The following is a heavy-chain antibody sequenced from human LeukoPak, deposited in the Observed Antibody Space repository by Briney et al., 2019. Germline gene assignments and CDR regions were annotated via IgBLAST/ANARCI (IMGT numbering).Heavy chain of an antibody. D-gene: IGHD4-17*01. Sequence: SETLSLTCTVSGGSIGSYYWSWIRQPPGKGLEWIGYIYYSGSTNYNPSLKSRVTISVDTSKNQFSLKLSSVTAADTAVYYCARDLGGDYDYWGQGTLVTVSS. CDR3: ARDLGGDYDY. CDR1: GGSIGSYY. J-gene: IGHJ4*02. V-gene: IGHV4-59*01. CDR2: IYYSGST.